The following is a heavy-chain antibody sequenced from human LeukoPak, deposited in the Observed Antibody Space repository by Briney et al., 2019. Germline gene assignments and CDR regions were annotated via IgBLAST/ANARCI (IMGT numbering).Heavy chain of an antibody. D-gene: IGHD3-10*01. V-gene: IGHV3-49*04. J-gene: IGHJ4*02. Sequence: GGSLRLSCTASGISFGDYAMSWVRQVPGKGLEWLGLIRSKAYGETTEYAASVKNRFTISRDDSKSIAYLQMNSLKTEDTAVYSCTATYYYGSGTYRYFDYWGQGTLVTVSS. CDR3: TATYYYGSGTYRYFDY. CDR2: IRSKAYGETT. CDR1: GISFGDYA.